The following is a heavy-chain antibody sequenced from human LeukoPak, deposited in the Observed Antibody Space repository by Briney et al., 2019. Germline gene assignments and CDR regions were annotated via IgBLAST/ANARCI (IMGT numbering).Heavy chain of an antibody. CDR3: AKDIFFGSRAYDAFDI. J-gene: IGHJ3*02. CDR1: GFTFDDYA. Sequence: GGSLRLSCAASGFTFDDYAMHWVRQAPGKGLEWVSGISWNSGSIGYADSVRGRFTISRDNAKNSLYLQMNSLRAEDTALYYCAKDIFFGSRAYDAFDIWGKGTTVTISS. D-gene: IGHD3-10*01. V-gene: IGHV3-9*01. CDR2: ISWNSGSI.